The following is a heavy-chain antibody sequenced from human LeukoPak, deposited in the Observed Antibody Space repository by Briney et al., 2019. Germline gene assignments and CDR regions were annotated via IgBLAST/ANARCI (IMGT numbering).Heavy chain of an antibody. CDR3: ARAGIAVGI. CDR2: IYYSGST. J-gene: IGHJ3*02. V-gene: IGHV4-59*01. CDR1: GGSISSYY. Sequence: PSETLSLTCTVSGGSISSYYWSWIRQPPGKGLEWIGYIYYSGSTIYNPSLKSRVTISVDTSKNQFSLKLSSVTAADTAVYYCARAGIAVGIWGQGTMVTVSS. D-gene: IGHD6-19*01.